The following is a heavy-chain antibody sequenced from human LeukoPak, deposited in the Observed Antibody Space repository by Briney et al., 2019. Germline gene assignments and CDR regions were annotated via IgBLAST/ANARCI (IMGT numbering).Heavy chain of an antibody. J-gene: IGHJ4*02. CDR2: IYYSGST. D-gene: IGHD3-10*02. CDR1: GGSISSSSYY. Sequence: KASETLSLTCTVSGGSISSSSYYWGWIRQPPGKGLEWIGSIYYSGSTSNNPSLKSRVTISVDTSKNQFSLKLSSVTAADTAVYYCARRRTMFGYFAGEFDYWGQGTLVTVSS. CDR3: ARRRTMFGYFAGEFDY. V-gene: IGHV4-39*01.